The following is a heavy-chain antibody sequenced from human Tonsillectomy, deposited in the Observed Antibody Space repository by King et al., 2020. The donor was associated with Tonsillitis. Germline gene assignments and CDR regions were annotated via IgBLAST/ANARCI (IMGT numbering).Heavy chain of an antibody. CDR3: ARGGYSGYDRTHYFDY. CDR1: GFTFSAFW. Sequence: VQLVESGGGLVQPGGSLRLSYAASGFTFSAFWMSWVRQAPGKGLEWVANIKQDGSEKHYVDSVKGRFTISRDNAKKSLYLQMNSPRAEDTAVYYCARGGYSGYDRTHYFDYWGQGTLVTVSS. D-gene: IGHD5-12*01. CDR2: IKQDGSEK. V-gene: IGHV3-7*03. J-gene: IGHJ4*02.